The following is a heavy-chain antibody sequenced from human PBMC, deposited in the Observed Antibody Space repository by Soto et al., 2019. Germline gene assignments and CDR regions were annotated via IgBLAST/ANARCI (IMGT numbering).Heavy chain of an antibody. D-gene: IGHD3-22*01. CDR1: GYTFTGYY. Sequence: ASVKVSCKASGYTFTGYYMHWVRQAPGQGLEWMGWINPNSGGTSYAQKFQGRVTMTRDTSISTAYMELSRLRSDDTAVYYCAQTDSDYYDSSGRLSPWGQGTLVTVSS. CDR2: INPNSGGT. J-gene: IGHJ5*02. V-gene: IGHV1-2*02. CDR3: AQTDSDYYDSSGRLSP.